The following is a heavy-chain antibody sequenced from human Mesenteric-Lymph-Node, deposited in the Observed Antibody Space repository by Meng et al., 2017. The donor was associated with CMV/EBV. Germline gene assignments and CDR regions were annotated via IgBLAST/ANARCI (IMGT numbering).Heavy chain of an antibody. J-gene: IGHJ4*02. CDR1: GGSVSGNKW. Sequence: SGGSVSGNKWWSWDREPPGERQEWIGENSHSGSSNNNPCQKSQVTISEDKSKNQFSLKLSSVTAEDTTVYYCAREIGYSSSWTIDYWGQGTLVTVSS. CDR2: NSHSGSS. CDR3: AREIGYSSSWTIDY. D-gene: IGHD6-13*01. V-gene: IGHV4-4*02.